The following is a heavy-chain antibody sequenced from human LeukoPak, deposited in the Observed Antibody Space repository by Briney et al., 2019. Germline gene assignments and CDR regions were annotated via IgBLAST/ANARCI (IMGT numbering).Heavy chain of an antibody. Sequence: KTSETLSLTCAVYGGSFSGYYWTWIRKPPGKGLEWIGEINHSGSTNYNPSLKSRVTISVDTSKNQFSLKLSSVTAADTAVYYCARGRGGWWSQQQFDYWGQGTLVTVSS. CDR3: ARGRGGWWSQQQFDY. V-gene: IGHV4-34*01. D-gene: IGHD2-15*01. CDR1: GGSFSGYY. J-gene: IGHJ4*02. CDR2: INHSGST.